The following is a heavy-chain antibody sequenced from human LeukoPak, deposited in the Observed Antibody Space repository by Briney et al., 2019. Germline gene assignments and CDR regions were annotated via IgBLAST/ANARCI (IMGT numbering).Heavy chain of an antibody. CDR3: ASRKYYYDSSGYLGY. Sequence: GGSLRLSCAASGFTVSSNYMSWVRQAPGKGLEWVSVIYSGGSTYYADSVKGRFTISRDNSKNTLYLQMNSLRAEDTAVYYCASRKYYYDSSGYLGYWGQGTLVTVSS. D-gene: IGHD3-22*01. J-gene: IGHJ4*02. V-gene: IGHV3-66*01. CDR1: GFTVSSNY. CDR2: IYSGGST.